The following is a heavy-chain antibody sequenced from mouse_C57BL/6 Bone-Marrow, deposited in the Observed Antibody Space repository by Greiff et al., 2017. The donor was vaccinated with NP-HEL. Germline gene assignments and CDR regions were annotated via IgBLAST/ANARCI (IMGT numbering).Heavy chain of an antibody. CDR3: ASLRPHYYAMDY. V-gene: IGHV1-64*01. CDR1: GYTFTSYW. Sequence: VQLQQPGAELVKPGASVKLSCKASGYTFTSYWMHWVKQRPGQGLEWIGMIHPNSGSTYYNEKFKGKATLTVDKSSSTAYMLLSSLTSEDSAVYFCASLRPHYYAMDYWGQGTSVTVSS. CDR2: IHPNSGST. J-gene: IGHJ4*01. D-gene: IGHD1-2*01.